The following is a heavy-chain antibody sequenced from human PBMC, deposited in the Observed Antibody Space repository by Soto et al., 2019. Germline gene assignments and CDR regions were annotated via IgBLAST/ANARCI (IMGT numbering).Heavy chain of an antibody. J-gene: IGHJ6*02. CDR1: GYSFTSYW. Sequence: GESLKISCKGSGYSFTSYWIGWVRQMPGKGLEWLGIIYPGDSDTRYSPSFQGQVTISANKSISTAYLQWSSLKASDTAMYYCAGGGVRGVITRTRDYYGMDVWGQGTTVTVSS. CDR3: AGGGVRGVITRTRDYYGMDV. V-gene: IGHV5-51*01. D-gene: IGHD3-10*01. CDR2: IYPGDSDT.